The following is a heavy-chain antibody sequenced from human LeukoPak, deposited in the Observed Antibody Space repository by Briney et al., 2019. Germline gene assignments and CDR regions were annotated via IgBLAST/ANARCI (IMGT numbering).Heavy chain of an antibody. CDR3: AGVISRAAGIDY. V-gene: IGHV3-74*01. D-gene: IGHD6-13*01. J-gene: IGHJ4*02. Sequence: GGSLRLSCAASGFTFSSYWMHWVRQAPGKGLVWVSRINSDGSSTSYADSVKGRFTISRDNAKNTLYLQMNSLRAEDTAVYYCAGVISRAAGIDYWGQGTLVTVSS. CDR2: INSDGSST. CDR1: GFTFSSYW.